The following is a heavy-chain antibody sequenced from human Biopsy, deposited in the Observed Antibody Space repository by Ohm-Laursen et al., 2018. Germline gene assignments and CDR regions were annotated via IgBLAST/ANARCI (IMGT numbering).Heavy chain of an antibody. J-gene: IGHJ4*02. V-gene: IGHV3-23*01. CDR1: GFTFSSYA. CDR2: ISGNSDLI. Sequence: SLRLSCAASGFTFSSYAMTWFRQAPGKGLEWVSTISGNSDLIYDTDSVKGRFTISRDNSKNTLYLQMSSLRADDTAVYYCALAAAQTVTHFDYWGQGTLVTVSS. D-gene: IGHD4-17*01. CDR3: ALAAAQTVTHFDY.